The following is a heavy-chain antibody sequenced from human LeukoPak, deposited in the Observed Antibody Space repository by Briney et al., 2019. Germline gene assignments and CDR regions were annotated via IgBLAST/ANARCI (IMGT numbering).Heavy chain of an antibody. V-gene: IGHV3-30*18. J-gene: IGHJ4*02. D-gene: IGHD1-26*01. CDR2: ISYDGSNK. CDR3: AKPQWELVYYFDY. Sequence: PGGSLRLSCAASGFTFSSYGMHWVRQAPGKGLEWVAVISYDGSNKYYADSVKGRFTISRDNSENTLYLQMNSLRAEDTAVYYCAKPQWELVYYFDYWGQGTLVTVSS. CDR1: GFTFSSYG.